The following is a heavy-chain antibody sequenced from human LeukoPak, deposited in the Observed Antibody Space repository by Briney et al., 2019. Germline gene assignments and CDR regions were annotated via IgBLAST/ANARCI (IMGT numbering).Heavy chain of an antibody. CDR1: GFIVSSDE. J-gene: IGHJ4*02. CDR3: AGAHFGAYEGFANLNF. Sequence: GGSLRLSCTASGFIVSSDEMTWGRQAPGKGLEWVANIKQDGSEKYYVDSVKGRFTISRDNAKNSLYLQMNSLRAEDTAVYYCAGAHFGAYEGFANLNFWGQGTLVTVSS. V-gene: IGHV3-7*01. CDR2: IKQDGSEK. D-gene: IGHD4-17*01.